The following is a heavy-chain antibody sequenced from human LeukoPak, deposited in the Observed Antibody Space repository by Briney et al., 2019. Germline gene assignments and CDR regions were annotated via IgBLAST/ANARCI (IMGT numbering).Heavy chain of an antibody. Sequence: GGSLRLSCAASGFTFSSYAMHWVRQAPGKGLEWVAVISYDGSNKYYADSVKGRFTISRDNAKNSLYLQMNSLRAEDTAVYYCARVAPAGTHPDYWGQGTLVTVSS. J-gene: IGHJ4*02. V-gene: IGHV3-30-3*01. D-gene: IGHD6-13*01. CDR3: ARVAPAGTHPDY. CDR1: GFTFSSYA. CDR2: ISYDGSNK.